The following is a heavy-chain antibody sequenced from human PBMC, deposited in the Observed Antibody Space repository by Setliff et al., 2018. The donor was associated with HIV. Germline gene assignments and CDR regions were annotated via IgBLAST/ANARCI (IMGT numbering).Heavy chain of an antibody. CDR3: ARDGGGRITIFGVRRYQYYYYTDV. CDR2: ISHSGST. D-gene: IGHD3-3*01. Sequence: SETLSLTCAVNAGSFSAYYWSWIRQPPGKGLEWIGEISHSGSTNYNPSLRSRVTISVDTSSNQFSLKLSSVTAADTAVYYCARDGGGRITIFGVRRYQYYYYTDVWGKGTTVTVSS. CDR1: AGSFSAYY. V-gene: IGHV4-34*01. J-gene: IGHJ6*03.